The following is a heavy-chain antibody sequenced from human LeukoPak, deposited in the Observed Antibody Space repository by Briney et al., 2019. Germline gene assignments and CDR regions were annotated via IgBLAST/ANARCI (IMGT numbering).Heavy chain of an antibody. V-gene: IGHV3-23*01. J-gene: IGHJ4*02. Sequence: GGSLRLSRAASGLTFSSYAMSWVRQAPGKGLEWVSGISGSGDGTYYADSVKGRFTTSRDNSKDTLYLQMNSLRAEDTAVYYCAKDLMAARHLDYWGQGTLVTVSS. CDR1: GLTFSSYA. CDR2: ISGSGDGT. D-gene: IGHD6-6*01. CDR3: AKDLMAARHLDY.